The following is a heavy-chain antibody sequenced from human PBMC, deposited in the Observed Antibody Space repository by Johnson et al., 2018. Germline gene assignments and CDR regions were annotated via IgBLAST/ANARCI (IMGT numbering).Heavy chain of an antibody. CDR1: GFTFSRHG. Sequence: QVQLQESGGGVVQPGRSLRLSCVASGFTFSRHGMHWIRQAPGKGMEWVAVIWYDGSKEYYVESVKGRFTISRDNSKNTLHLQMNSLRAEDTAIYYCAGFTGGDWVGTFDVWGQGTMVTVSS. D-gene: IGHD2-21*02. J-gene: IGHJ3*01. V-gene: IGHV3-33*03. CDR3: AGFTGGDWVGTFDV. CDR2: IWYDGSKE.